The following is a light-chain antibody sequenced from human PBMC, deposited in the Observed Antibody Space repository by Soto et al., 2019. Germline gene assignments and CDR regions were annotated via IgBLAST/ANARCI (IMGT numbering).Light chain of an antibody. CDR1: QSISSW. CDR3: QQYNSYALT. J-gene: IGKJ4*01. CDR2: KAS. Sequence: DIQMTQSPSTLSASVGDRVTITCRASQSISSWLAWYQQKPGKAPKLLIYKASSLESGVPPRFSGGGSGTEFTLTIISLQPDGFATYYCQQYNSYALTFGGGTKVEIK. V-gene: IGKV1-5*03.